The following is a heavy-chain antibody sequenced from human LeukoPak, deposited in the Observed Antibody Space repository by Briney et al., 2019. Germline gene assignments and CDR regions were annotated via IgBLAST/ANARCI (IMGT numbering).Heavy chain of an antibody. D-gene: IGHD7-27*01. V-gene: IGHV3-11*01. J-gene: IGHJ4*02. CDR2: ISSSGSTI. CDR3: ARDLAWGAFDY. Sequence: GGSLRLSCAASGFTFSDYYMSWIRRAPGKGLEWVSYISSSGSTIYYADSVKGRFTISRDDSKNTLSLQMNSLRVEDTAIYYCARDLAWGAFDYWGQGTLVTVSS. CDR1: GFTFSDYY.